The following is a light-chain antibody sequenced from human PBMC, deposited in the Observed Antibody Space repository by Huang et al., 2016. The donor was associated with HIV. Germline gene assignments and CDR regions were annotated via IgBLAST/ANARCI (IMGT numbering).Light chain of an antibody. CDR2: WAP. J-gene: IGKJ1*01. CDR1: QSLLYSLSKKTS. V-gene: IGKV4-1*01. CDR3: LQYYSVPQT. Sequence: DIVMTQSPDSLAVSPGERATINCKSSQSLLYSLSKKTSLAWFQQKPGRPPKLLIYWAPTRESGVPDRFSGGGSGTDFTLTINNLQAEDVAVYFCLQYYSVPQTFGHGTKVEIK.